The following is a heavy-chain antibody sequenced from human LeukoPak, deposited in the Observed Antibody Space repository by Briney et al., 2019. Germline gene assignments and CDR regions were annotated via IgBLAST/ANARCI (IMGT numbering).Heavy chain of an antibody. V-gene: IGHV3-66*01. CDR1: GFTVSSNY. D-gene: IGHD6-19*01. J-gene: IGHJ4*02. Sequence: PGGSLRLSCAASGFTVSSNYMSWVRQAPGEGLEWVSVIYSGGSTYYADSVKGRFTISRDNSKNTLYLQMNSLRAEDTAVYYCARDRIAVAGFDYWGQGTLVTVSS. CDR2: IYSGGST. CDR3: ARDRIAVAGFDY.